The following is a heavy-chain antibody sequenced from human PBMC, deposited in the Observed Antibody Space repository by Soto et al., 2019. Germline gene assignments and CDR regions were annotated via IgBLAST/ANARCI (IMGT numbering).Heavy chain of an antibody. V-gene: IGHV1-46*01. D-gene: IGHD6-13*01. CDR2: MYPGGGSK. Sequence: VPVKVSSKASGYTFTSYYMHWVRQAPGQGLGWTGIMYPGGGSKSYAQKFQGRVTLTRDTSSSTVYMELSSLGSEETAVYYCALDQLRSTLPGILGYWG. J-gene: IGHJ4*01. CDR1: GYTFTSYY. CDR3: ALDQLRSTLPGILGY.